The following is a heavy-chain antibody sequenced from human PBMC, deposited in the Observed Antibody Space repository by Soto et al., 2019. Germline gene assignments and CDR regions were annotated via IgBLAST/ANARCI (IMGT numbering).Heavy chain of an antibody. Sequence: SETLSLTCTVSGGSISSSSYYWGWIRQPPGKGLEWIGSIYYSGSTYYNPSLKRRVTISVDTSKNQFSLKLSSVTAADTAVYYCARQIAYSNYPPLWYYYYGMDVWGQGTTVTVSS. CDR1: GGSISSSSYY. CDR2: IYYSGST. J-gene: IGHJ6*02. CDR3: ARQIAYSNYPPLWYYYYGMDV. V-gene: IGHV4-39*01. D-gene: IGHD4-4*01.